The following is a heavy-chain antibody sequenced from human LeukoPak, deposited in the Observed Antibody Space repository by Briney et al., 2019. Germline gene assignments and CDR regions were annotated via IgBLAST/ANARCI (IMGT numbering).Heavy chain of an antibody. CDR1: GFTFSSYG. V-gene: IGHV3-30*03. J-gene: IGHJ3*02. CDR2: ISYDGSNK. CDR3: ATPSGSGGAFDI. D-gene: IGHD5-12*01. Sequence: PGGSLRLSCVASGFTFSSYGMHCVRQAPGKGLEWVAVISYDGSNKYYADSVKGRFTIFRDNSKHTLYLQMNSLRAEDTAVYYCATPSGSGGAFDIWGEGTMVTVSS.